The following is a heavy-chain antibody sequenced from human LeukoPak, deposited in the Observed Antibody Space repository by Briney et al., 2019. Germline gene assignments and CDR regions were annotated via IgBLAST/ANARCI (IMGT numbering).Heavy chain of an antibody. V-gene: IGHV3-33*01. D-gene: IGHD3-9*01. J-gene: IGHJ6*02. CDR2: IWYDGSNK. CDR3: ARDRIRYFDWLDLYYYYYGMDV. Sequence: PGGSLRLSCAASGFTFSSYGMHWVRQAPGTGLEGVAVIWYDGSNKYYADSVKGRFTISRDNSKNTLYLQMNSLRAEDTAVYYCARDRIRYFDWLDLYYYYYGMDVWGQGTTVTVSS. CDR1: GFTFSSYG.